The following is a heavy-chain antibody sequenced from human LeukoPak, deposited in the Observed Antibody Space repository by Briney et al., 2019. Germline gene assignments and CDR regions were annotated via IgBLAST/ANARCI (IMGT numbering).Heavy chain of an antibody. CDR1: GFTFSSYA. CDR2: IKRKSDGGTT. V-gene: IGHV3-15*01. D-gene: IGHD1-14*01. J-gene: IGHJ4*02. CDR3: TTELDVRPNLY. Sequence: GGSLRLSCAASGFTFSSYAMSWVRQAPGKGLEWVGRIKRKSDGGTTDYAAPVKGRFTISRDDSKNTLYLQVNSLKSEDTAVYYCTTELDVRPNLYWGQGTLVTVSS.